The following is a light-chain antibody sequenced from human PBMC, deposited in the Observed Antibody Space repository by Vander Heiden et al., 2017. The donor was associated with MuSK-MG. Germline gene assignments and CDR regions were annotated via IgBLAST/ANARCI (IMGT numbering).Light chain of an antibody. V-gene: IGLV4-69*02. CDR3: QTWGAGTWV. J-gene: IGLJ3*02. CDR1: SGHSTDA. Sequence: QPVVTQSPSASASLGASVRLTCTLNSGHSTDAIAWHQQQPGKGPRFLMKVNGDGRHTKGDEIPDRFSGSSSGPVRYLSISSLQSEDEADYYCQTWGAGTWVFGGGTRVTVL. CDR2: VNGDGRH.